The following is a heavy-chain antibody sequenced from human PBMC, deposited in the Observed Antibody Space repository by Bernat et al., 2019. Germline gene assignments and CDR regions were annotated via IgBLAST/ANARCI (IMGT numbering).Heavy chain of an antibody. CDR2: LYSGGST. Sequence: EVHLVESGGGLVQPGGSLRLSCAASGFTVSSNYMSWVRQAPGKGLEWVSVLYSGGSTYYADSVKGSFTISRDNSKNTVYLQMNRLRAEDTAVFYCARARAWDRSFFDYWGQGALVTVSS. J-gene: IGHJ4*02. CDR3: ARARAWDRSFFDY. V-gene: IGHV3-66*01. D-gene: IGHD1-26*01. CDR1: GFTVSSNY.